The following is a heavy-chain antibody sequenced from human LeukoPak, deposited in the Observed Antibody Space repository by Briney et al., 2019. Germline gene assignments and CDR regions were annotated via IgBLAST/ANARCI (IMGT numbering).Heavy chain of an antibody. J-gene: IGHJ6*02. CDR1: GFTFSSYA. V-gene: IGHV3-30-3*01. Sequence: GGSLRLSCAASGFTFSSYAMHWVRQAPGKGLEWVAVISYDGSNKYYADSVKGRFTISRDNAKNSLYLQMNSLRAEDTAVYYCARDPGSGYFLWGQGTTVTVSS. CDR2: ISYDGSNK. D-gene: IGHD3-3*01. CDR3: ARDPGSGYFL.